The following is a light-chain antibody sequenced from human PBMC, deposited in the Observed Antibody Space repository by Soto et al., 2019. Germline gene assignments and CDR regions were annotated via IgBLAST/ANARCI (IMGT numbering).Light chain of an antibody. CDR1: LDIDNY. Sequence: DIQMTQSPSSLSASVGDRVTITCQASLDIDNYLNWYQQKPGKAPKLVIYDASILETGVPSRFSGSGSGTDFTFTISSLQPEDVATYYCQHYHNLPMYTFGQGTRLEIK. CDR2: DAS. CDR3: QHYHNLPMYT. V-gene: IGKV1-33*01. J-gene: IGKJ2*01.